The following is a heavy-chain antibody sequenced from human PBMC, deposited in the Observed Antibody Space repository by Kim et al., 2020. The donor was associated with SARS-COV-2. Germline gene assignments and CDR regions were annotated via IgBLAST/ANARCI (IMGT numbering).Heavy chain of an antibody. J-gene: IGHJ4*02. D-gene: IGHD3-16*02. Sequence: GGSLRLSCTATGFSFSSYSLNWVRQAPGKGLEWISYISSSGSTMYYADSLQGRFTVSRDNAKKSPYLQMDNLRAEDTAVYYCARDLRGRYRIFDSWGQGTLDTVSS. CDR3: ARDLRGRYRIFDS. CDR2: ISSSGSTM. V-gene: IGHV3-48*04. CDR1: GFSFSSYS.